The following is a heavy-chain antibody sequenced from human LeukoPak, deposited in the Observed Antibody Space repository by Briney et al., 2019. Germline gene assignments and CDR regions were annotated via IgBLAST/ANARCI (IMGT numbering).Heavy chain of an antibody. V-gene: IGHV4-59*08. J-gene: IGHJ4*02. CDR3: ARYGLKGDHVWGSYRPSYYFDY. Sequence: PSETLSLTCTVSGGSISSYYWSWIRQPPGKGLEWIGYIYYSGSTNYNPSLKSRVTISVDTSKNQFSLKLSSVTAADTAVYYCARYGLKGDHVWGSYRPSYYFDYWGQGTLVTVSS. CDR2: IYYSGST. D-gene: IGHD3-16*02. CDR1: GGSISSYY.